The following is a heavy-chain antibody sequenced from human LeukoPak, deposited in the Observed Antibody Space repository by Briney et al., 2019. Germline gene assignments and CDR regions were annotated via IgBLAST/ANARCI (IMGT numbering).Heavy chain of an antibody. Sequence: GGSLRLSCTASGLTFSNYATTWVRQAPGKGLEWVSSITGSGRGTYYADSVKGRFSVSRDNSQNAVFLHMNSLRADDTALYYCSKDPNGDYVGAFDMWGPGTMVTVSS. CDR2: ITGSGRGT. CDR1: GLTFSNYA. J-gene: IGHJ3*02. V-gene: IGHV3-23*01. D-gene: IGHD4-17*01. CDR3: SKDPNGDYVGAFDM.